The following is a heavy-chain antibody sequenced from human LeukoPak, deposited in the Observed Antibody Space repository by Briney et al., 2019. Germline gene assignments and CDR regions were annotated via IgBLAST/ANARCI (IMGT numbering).Heavy chain of an antibody. CDR2: ISGNSDMT. CDR3: ARDLSSSSTAYLHH. V-gene: IGHV3-23*01. CDR1: GLTFSTYA. J-gene: IGHJ1*01. Sequence: PGGSLRLSCAASGLTFSTYAMTWVRQAPGKGLKWVSGISGNSDMTYYADSVKGRFTISRDDAKNSLYLQMNSLRVEDTAVYYCARDLSSSSTAYLHHWGQGTLVTVSS. D-gene: IGHD6-6*01.